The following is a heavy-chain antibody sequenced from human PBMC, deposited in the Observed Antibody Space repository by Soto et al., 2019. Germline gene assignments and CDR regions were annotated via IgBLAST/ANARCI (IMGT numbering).Heavy chain of an antibody. J-gene: IGHJ3*02. CDR2: IYYSGST. CDR1: GGSISSGGYY. V-gene: IGHV4-31*03. D-gene: IGHD3-22*01. Sequence: QVQLQESGPGLVKPSQTLSLTCTVSGGSISSGGYYWSWIRQHPGKGLEWIGYIYYSGSTYYNPSLKSRVTISVDTSKNQFSLKLSSVTAADTAVYYCARDTYYYDSSGHYPSRKDAFDIWGQGTMVTVSS. CDR3: ARDTYYYDSSGHYPSRKDAFDI.